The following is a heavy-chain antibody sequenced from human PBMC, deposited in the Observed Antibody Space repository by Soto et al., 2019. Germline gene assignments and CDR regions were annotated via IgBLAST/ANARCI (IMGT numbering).Heavy chain of an antibody. CDR3: ARQRWTTVTTSCFAP. V-gene: IGHV4-34*01. J-gene: IGHJ5*02. D-gene: IGHD4-4*01. Sequence: PSETLSLTCAVYGGAFSGYYWSWIRQPPGKGLEWIGEINHSGSTNYNPSLKSRVTISVDTSKNQFSLKLSSVTAADTAVYYCARQRWTTVTTSCFAPWGQGTLVTVSS. CDR2: INHSGST. CDR1: GGAFSGYY.